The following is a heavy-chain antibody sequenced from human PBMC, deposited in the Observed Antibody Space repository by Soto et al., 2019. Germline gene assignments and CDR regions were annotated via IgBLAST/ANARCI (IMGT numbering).Heavy chain of an antibody. CDR2: INPNGGRT. D-gene: IGHD2-15*01. J-gene: IGHJ4*02. CDR3: ATRIGAVY. Sequence: QVQLVQSGAEVKKPGASVNISCKTSGYTFTSYYLHWVRQAPGQGLEWMGIINPNGGRTTSAQNFQGRVTMARDTSANTAYMELGGLRSVDTAVYYWATRIGAVYWGQGPLVTVSS. CDR1: GYTFTSYY. V-gene: IGHV1-46*01.